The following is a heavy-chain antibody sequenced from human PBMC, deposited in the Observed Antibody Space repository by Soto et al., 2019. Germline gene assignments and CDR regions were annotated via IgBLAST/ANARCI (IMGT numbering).Heavy chain of an antibody. D-gene: IGHD1-26*01. CDR3: ARVVGALGHWFDP. V-gene: IGHV1-18*01. Sequence: GASVKVSCKASGYTFTNYAFSWVRQAPGQGLEWMGRISAYNGNTNYAQKLQGRVTMTTDTSTSTAYMELRSLRSDDTAVYYCARVVGALGHWFDPWGQGTLVTVSS. CDR1: GYTFTNYA. J-gene: IGHJ5*02. CDR2: ISAYNGNT.